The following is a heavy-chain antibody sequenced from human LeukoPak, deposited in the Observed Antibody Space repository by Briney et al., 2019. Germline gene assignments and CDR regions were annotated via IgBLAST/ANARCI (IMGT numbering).Heavy chain of an antibody. CDR2: IYHSGST. J-gene: IGHJ4*02. V-gene: IGHV4-30-2*01. CDR1: GGSISSGGYY. CDR3: AHSVGAARGSRNYFDY. D-gene: IGHD1-26*01. Sequence: PSQTLSLTCTVSGGSISSGGYYWSWIRQPPGKGLEWIGYIYHSGSTYYNPSLKSRVTISVDRSKNQFSLKLSSVTAADTAVYYCAHSVGAARGSRNYFDYWGQGTLVTVSS.